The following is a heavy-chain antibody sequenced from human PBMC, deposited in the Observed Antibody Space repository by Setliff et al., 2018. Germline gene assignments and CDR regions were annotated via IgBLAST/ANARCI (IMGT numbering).Heavy chain of an antibody. D-gene: IGHD2-21*01. V-gene: IGHV4-31*11. CDR1: GGSISSGGYY. CDR2: IYYSGST. CDR3: ARVALVVVIRNAFDI. Sequence: SETLSLTCAVSGGSISSGGYYWSWIRQHPGKGLEWIGYIYYSGSTYYNPSLKSRVTISVDTSKNQFSLKLSSVTAADTAVYYCARVALVVVIRNAFDIWGQGTMVTVSS. J-gene: IGHJ3*02.